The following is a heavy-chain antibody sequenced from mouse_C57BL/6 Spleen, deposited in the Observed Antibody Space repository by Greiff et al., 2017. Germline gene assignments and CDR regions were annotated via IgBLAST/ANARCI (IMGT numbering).Heavy chain of an antibody. CDR1: GFTFTDYY. D-gene: IGHD2-3*01. J-gene: IGHJ3*01. CDR2: ISNKANGYTT. V-gene: IGHV7-3*01. CDR3: ARYNDGYRWFAY. Sequence: EVKVEESGGGLVQPGGSLSLSCAASGFTFTDYYMSWVRQPPGKALEWLGFISNKANGYTTEYSASVKGRFTISRDNSQSILYLQMNALRAEDSATYYCARYNDGYRWFAYWGQGTLVTVSA.